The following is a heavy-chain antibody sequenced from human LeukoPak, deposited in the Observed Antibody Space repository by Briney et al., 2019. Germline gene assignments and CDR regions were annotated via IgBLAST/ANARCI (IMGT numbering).Heavy chain of an antibody. CDR2: INHSGST. CDR1: GGSFSGYY. CDR3: ASWEITIFGDAFGI. D-gene: IGHD3-3*01. J-gene: IGHJ3*02. Sequence: KPSETLSLTCAVYGGSFSGYYWSWIRQPPGKGLEWIGEINHSGSTNYNPSLKSRVTISVDTSKNQFSLKLSSVTAADTAVYYCASWEITIFGDAFGIWGQGTMVTVSS. V-gene: IGHV4-34*01.